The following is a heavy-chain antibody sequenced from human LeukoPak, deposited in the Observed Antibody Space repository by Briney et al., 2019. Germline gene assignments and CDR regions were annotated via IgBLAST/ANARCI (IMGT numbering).Heavy chain of an antibody. CDR2: IYHSGST. CDR3: ARAAESGAYWYFDL. V-gene: IGHV4-4*02. Sequence: TASGTLSLTCAVSGGSISSSNWWSWVRQPPGKGLEWIGEIYHSGSTNYNPSLKSRVTISVDKSKNQFSLKLSSVTAADTAVYYCARAAESGAYWYFDLWGRGTLVTVSS. CDR1: GGSISSSNW. J-gene: IGHJ2*01. D-gene: IGHD1-26*01.